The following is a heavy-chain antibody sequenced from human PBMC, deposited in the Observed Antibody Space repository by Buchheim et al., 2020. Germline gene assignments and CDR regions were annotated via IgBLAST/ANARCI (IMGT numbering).Heavy chain of an antibody. V-gene: IGHV3-30*03. CDR3: VRETYFYGLDV. CDR1: GFTFAGHG. CDR2: ATNDEPKK. Sequence: QVQVVESGGGVFQTEGSVRLTCEASGFTFAGHGVHWVRQSPGKGLEWVAVATNDEPKKFYGDSVKGRFTISRASSNKQVFLEMNNLRADDSARYFCVRETYFYGLDVWGQGAT. J-gene: IGHJ6*02.